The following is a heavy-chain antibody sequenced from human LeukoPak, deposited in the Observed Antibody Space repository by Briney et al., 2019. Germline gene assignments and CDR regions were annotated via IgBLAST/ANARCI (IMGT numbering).Heavy chain of an antibody. CDR1: GGSMNSYY. D-gene: IGHD1-14*01. Sequence: SETLSLTCTVSGGSMNSYYWSWIRQAPGKGLEWIGYIFYTGGEINYNRSLKSRLTISIDTSKNQFSLMLTSVTAANTGGYFLSGPPPDTGAFYILAPGGMVTVS. CDR2: IFYTGGEI. CDR3: SGPPPDTGAFYI. V-gene: IGHV4-59*08. J-gene: IGHJ3*02.